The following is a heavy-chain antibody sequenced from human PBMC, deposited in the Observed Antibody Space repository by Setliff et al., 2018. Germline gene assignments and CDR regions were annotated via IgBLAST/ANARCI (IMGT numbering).Heavy chain of an antibody. J-gene: IGHJ4*02. V-gene: IGHV5-51*01. CDR2: IYPGDSDT. D-gene: IGHD3-22*01. CDR1: GYRFSSHW. CDR3: AIPSDPDSSGPFDS. Sequence: GESLTISCKGSGYRFSSHWIGWVRQMPGKGLEWMGVIYPGDSDTTYSPSFQGQVTISADKSLSTAYLQWSSLKASDTAMYYCAIPSDPDSSGPFDSWGQGTLVTSPQ.